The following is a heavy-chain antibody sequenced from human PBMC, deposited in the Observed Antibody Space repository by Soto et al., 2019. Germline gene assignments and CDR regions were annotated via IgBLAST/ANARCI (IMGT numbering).Heavy chain of an antibody. CDR1: GFTFSSYA. D-gene: IGHD1-26*01. V-gene: IGHV3-23*01. CDR2: ISGSGGST. CDR3: AKDGSGGGSYFYYYGMDV. Sequence: PGGSLRLSCAASGFTFSSYAMSWVRQAPGKGLEWVSAISGSGGSTYYADSVKGRFTISRDNSKNTLHPQMNSLRAEDTAVYYCAKDGSGGGSYFYYYGMDVWGQGTTVTVSS. J-gene: IGHJ6*02.